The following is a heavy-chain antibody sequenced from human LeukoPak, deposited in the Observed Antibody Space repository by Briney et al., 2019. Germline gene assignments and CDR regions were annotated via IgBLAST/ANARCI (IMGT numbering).Heavy chain of an antibody. CDR3: ARANYYDISGYDY. J-gene: IGHJ4*02. Sequence: PGGSLRLSCAASGFTFSSYWMSWVRQAPGKGLEWVANIKQDGSEKYYADSVKGRFTISRDNAKNSLYLQMNSLRAEDTAVYYCARANYYDISGYDYWGQGTLVTVSS. CDR2: IKQDGSEK. V-gene: IGHV3-7*02. D-gene: IGHD3-22*01. CDR1: GFTFSSYW.